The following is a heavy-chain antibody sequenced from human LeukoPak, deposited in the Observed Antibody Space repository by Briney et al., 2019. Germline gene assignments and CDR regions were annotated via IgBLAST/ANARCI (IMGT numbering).Heavy chain of an antibody. CDR3: ATQYQLL. J-gene: IGHJ4*02. D-gene: IGHD2-2*01. Sequence: PGGSLRLSCAASGFTFSSYSMNWVRQAPGKGLEWVSSISSSSSPIYYADSVKGRFTISRDNAKHSLYLQMNSLRAEDTAVYYCATQYQLLWGQGTLVTVSS. V-gene: IGHV3-21*04. CDR1: GFTFSSYS. CDR2: ISSSSSPI.